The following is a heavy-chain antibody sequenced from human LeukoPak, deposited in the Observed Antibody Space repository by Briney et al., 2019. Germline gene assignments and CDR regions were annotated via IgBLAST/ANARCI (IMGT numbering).Heavy chain of an antibody. V-gene: IGHV4-39*01. J-gene: IGHJ4*02. CDR2: IYYSGST. D-gene: IGHD1-26*01. CDR1: GGSISSSSYY. CDR3: ARTSGSYRHFGY. Sequence: SEPLSLTCTVSGGSISSSSYYWGWIRQPPGKGLGWIGSIYYSGSTYYNPSLKSRVTISVDTSKNQFSLKLSSVTAADTAVYYCARTSGSYRHFGYWGQGTLVTVSS.